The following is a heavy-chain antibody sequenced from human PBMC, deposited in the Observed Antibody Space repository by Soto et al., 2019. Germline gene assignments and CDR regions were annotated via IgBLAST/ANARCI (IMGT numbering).Heavy chain of an antibody. CDR1: GFTFTSSA. CDR3: AADPRKITMYDY. V-gene: IGHV1-58*01. CDR2: IVVGSGNT. D-gene: IGHD3-3*01. J-gene: IGHJ4*02. Sequence: ASVKVSCKASGFTFTSSAVQWVRQARGQRLEWIGWIVVGSGNTNYAQKFQERVTITRDMSTSTAYMELSSLRSEDTAVYYCAADPRKITMYDYWGQGTLVTVSS.